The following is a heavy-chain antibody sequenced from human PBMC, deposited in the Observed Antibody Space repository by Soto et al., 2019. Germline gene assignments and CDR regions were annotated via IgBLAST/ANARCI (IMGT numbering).Heavy chain of an antibody. CDR2: IRSKANSYAT. D-gene: IGHD6-19*01. CDR1: GFTFSGSA. V-gene: IGHV3-73*01. Sequence: GGSLRLSCAASGFTFSGSAMHWVRQASGKGLEWVGRIRSKANSYATAYAASVKGRFTISRDDSKNTAYLQMNSLKTEDTAVYYCTRYSAVAGSSLGLDYWGQGTLVTVSS. CDR3: TRYSAVAGSSLGLDY. J-gene: IGHJ4*02.